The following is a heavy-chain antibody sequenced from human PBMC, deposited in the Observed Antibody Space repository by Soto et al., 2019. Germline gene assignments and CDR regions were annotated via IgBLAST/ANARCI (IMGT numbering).Heavy chain of an antibody. Sequence: SQTLSLTCTVSGGSINSDYWSWIRQPPEKGLEWIGYVRNSGSTNYNPSLKSRVTISVDTSKNQFSLKLSSVTAADTGVYYCARDLLSGRYGMDVWGQGTTVTVS. CDR3: ARDLLSGRYGMDV. CDR2: VRNSGST. J-gene: IGHJ6*02. V-gene: IGHV4-59*01. D-gene: IGHD1-26*01. CDR1: GGSINSDY.